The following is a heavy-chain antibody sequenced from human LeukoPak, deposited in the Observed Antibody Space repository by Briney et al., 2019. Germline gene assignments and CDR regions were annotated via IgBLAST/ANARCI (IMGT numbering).Heavy chain of an antibody. D-gene: IGHD3-10*01. CDR1: GYTFIVYY. CDR2: INPNSGAT. CDR3: ARISHTRARAVVN. J-gene: IGHJ4*02. V-gene: IGHV1-2*02. Sequence: ASVKVSCKASGYTFIVYYIHWVRQAPGQGLEWMGWINPNSGATNYAQKFQGRVTLTRDTSIGTAYLELNRLTSDDTAVYYCARISHTRARAVVNWGQGIRVTVSS.